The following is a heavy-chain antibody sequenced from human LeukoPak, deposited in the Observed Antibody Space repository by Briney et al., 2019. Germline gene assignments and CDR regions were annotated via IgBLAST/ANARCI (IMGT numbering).Heavy chain of an antibody. D-gene: IGHD6-19*01. CDR1: GYSISSGYY. J-gene: IGHJ6*03. Sequence: SETLSLTCTVSGYSISSGYYWGWIRQPPGKGLEWIGSIYHSGSTYYNPSLKSRVTISVDTSKNQFSLKLSSVTAADTAVYYCARDRDSSGWFGYMDVWGKGTTVTVSS. V-gene: IGHV4-38-2*02. CDR2: IYHSGST. CDR3: ARDRDSSGWFGYMDV.